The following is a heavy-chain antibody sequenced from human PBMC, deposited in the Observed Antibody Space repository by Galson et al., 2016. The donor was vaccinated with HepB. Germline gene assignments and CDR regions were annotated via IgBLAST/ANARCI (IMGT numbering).Heavy chain of an antibody. J-gene: IGHJ4*02. D-gene: IGHD3-16*02. Sequence: SLRLSCAASGFPFSSYMMHWVRQAPGKGLVWVTRINSDGSTTIYAGSVKGRFTISRDNAKNTVYLQMNSLRAEDTAVYYCARLGRYTGWYSVYWGQGTLVTVSS. V-gene: IGHV3-74*01. CDR3: ARLGRYTGWYSVY. CDR1: GFPFSSYM. CDR2: INSDGSTT.